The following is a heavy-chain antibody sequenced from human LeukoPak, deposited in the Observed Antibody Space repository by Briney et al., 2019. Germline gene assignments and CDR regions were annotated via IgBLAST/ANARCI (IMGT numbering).Heavy chain of an antibody. Sequence: GGSLRLSCAASEFIFSSYGIHWVRQAPGKGLEWVAVVSYDGNNKYYADSVNGRFTISRDNSKNTLYLQMNSLRAEDTAVYYCATDRNGGKYYDYWGQGTLVTVSS. CDR1: EFIFSSYG. CDR3: ATDRNGGKYYDY. CDR2: VSYDGNNK. J-gene: IGHJ4*02. V-gene: IGHV3-30*03. D-gene: IGHD1-26*01.